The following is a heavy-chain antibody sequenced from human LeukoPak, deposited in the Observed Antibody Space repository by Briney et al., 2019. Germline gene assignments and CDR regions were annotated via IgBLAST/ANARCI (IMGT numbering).Heavy chain of an antibody. CDR2: ISSKAYGGTT. Sequence: GRSLSPSRTLCRLTPCDFAMDWVRQAPEKGLEWVGFISSKAYGGTTEYAASVKGTFTMSRDHSKCIAYLRMKSLKTEDTAVYDCSRRYSYAYGYLDGGGQGSLVSVS. J-gene: IGHJ4*02. CDR1: RLTPCDFA. V-gene: IGHV3-49*04. D-gene: IGHD3-16*01. CDR3: SRRYSYAYGYLDG.